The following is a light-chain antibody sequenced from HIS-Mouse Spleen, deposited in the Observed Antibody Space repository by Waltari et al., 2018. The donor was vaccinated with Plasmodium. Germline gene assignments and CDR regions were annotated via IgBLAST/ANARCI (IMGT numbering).Light chain of an antibody. V-gene: IGKV3-20*01. CDR2: GAS. CDR1: QSVSSSY. CDR3: QQYGSSPYT. J-gene: IGKJ2*01. Sequence: EIVLTPSPGTLSLSPGERATLSCRASQSVSSSYLAWYQQKPGQAPRLLIYGASSRATGIPDRFSGSGSGTDFTLTISRLGPEDFAVYYCQQYGSSPYTFGQGTKLGIK.